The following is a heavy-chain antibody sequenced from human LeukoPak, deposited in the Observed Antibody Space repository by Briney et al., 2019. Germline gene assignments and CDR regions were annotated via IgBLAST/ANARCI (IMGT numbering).Heavy chain of an antibody. CDR2: IYSDGNT. CDR3: ARGASTSGWNYFDS. CDR1: GFTVISNY. D-gene: IGHD6-19*01. Sequence: GGSLRLFCAASGFTVISNYMSWVRQAPGKGLEWVSIIYSDGNTHYADSVKGRFTISRDNSKNTLFLQMNSLRAEDAAVYYCARGASTSGWNYFDSWGQGTLVTASS. J-gene: IGHJ4*02. V-gene: IGHV3-66*01.